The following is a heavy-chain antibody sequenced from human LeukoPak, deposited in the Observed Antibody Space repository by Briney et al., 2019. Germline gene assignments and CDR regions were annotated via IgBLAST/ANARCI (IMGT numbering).Heavy chain of an antibody. Sequence: GGSLRLSCAASGFTFRSHWMHWVRQAPGKGLVWVSRSNSDGSSTNYADSVKGRFTISRDNAKNTLYLQVNNLRAEDTAVYYCARGPNSNWSGLDFWGQGTLLTVSS. J-gene: IGHJ4*02. D-gene: IGHD6-6*01. CDR2: SNSDGSST. CDR1: GFTFRSHW. V-gene: IGHV3-74*01. CDR3: ARGPNSNWSGLDF.